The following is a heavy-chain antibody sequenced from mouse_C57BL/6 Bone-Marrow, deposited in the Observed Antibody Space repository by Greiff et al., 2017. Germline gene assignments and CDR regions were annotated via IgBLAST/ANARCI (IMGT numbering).Heavy chain of an antibody. J-gene: IGHJ2*01. CDR1: GFTFSSYA. CDR3: ASIQRVYFDY. Sequence: EVQLQESGGGLVKPGGSLKLSCAASGFTFSSYAMSWVRQTPEKRLEWVATISDGGSYTYYPDNVKGRFTISRDNAKNNLYLQMSHLKSEDTAMYYCASIQRVYFDYWGQGTTLTVSS. CDR2: ISDGGSYT. V-gene: IGHV5-4*01.